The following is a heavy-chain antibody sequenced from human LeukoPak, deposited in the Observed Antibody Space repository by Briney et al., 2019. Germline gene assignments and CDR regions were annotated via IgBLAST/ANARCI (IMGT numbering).Heavy chain of an antibody. CDR2: ISSSSSYI. Sequence: GGSLRLSCAASRFTFSTYGMSWVRQAPGKGLEWVSSISSSSSYIYYADSVKGRFTISRDNAKNSLYLQMNSLRAEDTAVYYCARDGSGYYDSSGYYHWGQGTLVTVSS. J-gene: IGHJ4*02. V-gene: IGHV3-21*01. D-gene: IGHD3-22*01. CDR1: RFTFSTYG. CDR3: ARDGSGYYDSSGYYH.